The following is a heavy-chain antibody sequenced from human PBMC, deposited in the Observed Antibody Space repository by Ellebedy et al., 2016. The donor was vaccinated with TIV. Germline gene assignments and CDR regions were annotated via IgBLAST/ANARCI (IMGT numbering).Heavy chain of an antibody. J-gene: IGHJ4*02. Sequence: ASVKVSCKASGYTFTSYGISWVRQAPGQGLEWMGWISAYNGNTNYAQKLQGRVTMTTDTSTSTAYMELRSLRYDDTAVYYCARDRPRSWDYYGSGSYFPFDYWGQGTLVTVSS. CDR3: ARDRPRSWDYYGSGSYFPFDY. D-gene: IGHD3-10*01. V-gene: IGHV1-18*01. CDR1: GYTFTSYG. CDR2: ISAYNGNT.